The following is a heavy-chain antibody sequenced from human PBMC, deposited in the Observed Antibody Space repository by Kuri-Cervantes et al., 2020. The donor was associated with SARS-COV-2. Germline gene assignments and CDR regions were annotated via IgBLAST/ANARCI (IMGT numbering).Heavy chain of an antibody. Sequence: ASVKVSCKAPGSTFTSYDINWVRQATGQGLEWMGWMNPNSGNTGYAQKFQGRVTMTRNTSISTAYMELSSLRSEDTAVYYCARGIGGYSYGPWYNWFDPWGQGTLVTVSS. J-gene: IGHJ5*02. V-gene: IGHV1-8*01. D-gene: IGHD5-18*01. CDR3: ARGIGGYSYGPWYNWFDP. CDR1: GSTFTSYD. CDR2: MNPNSGNT.